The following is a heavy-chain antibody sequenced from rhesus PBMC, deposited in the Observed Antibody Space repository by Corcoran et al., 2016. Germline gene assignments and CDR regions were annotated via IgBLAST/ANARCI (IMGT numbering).Heavy chain of an antibody. CDR2: IHGSGSNT. Sequence: QVQLQESGPGLVKPSETLAVTCAASGGSISNRHWTWVRQAPGKVLEWSGYIHGSGSNTKYNPALNSRVTLSVDTSKNQISLKLSSVTAADTAVYFCAGDGYSGSWSYYWGQGVLVTVSS. V-gene: IGHV4-169*02. CDR1: GGSISNRH. D-gene: IGHD6-25*01. CDR3: AGDGYSGSWSYY. J-gene: IGHJ4*01.